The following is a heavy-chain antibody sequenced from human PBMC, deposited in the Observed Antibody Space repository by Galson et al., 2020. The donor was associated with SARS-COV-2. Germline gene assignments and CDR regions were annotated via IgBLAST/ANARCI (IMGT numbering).Heavy chain of an antibody. CDR1: GGSISSGDYY. CDR3: ARGGRFLEWLLSVNYYYYMDV. CDR2: IYYSGST. D-gene: IGHD3-3*01. J-gene: IGHJ6*03. Sequence: SETLSLTCTVSGGSISSGDYYWSWIRQPPGKGLEWIGYIYYSGSTYYNPSLKSRVTISVDTPKNQFSLKLSSVTAADTAVYYCARGGRFLEWLLSVNYYYYMDVWGKGTTVTVSS. V-gene: IGHV4-30-4*01.